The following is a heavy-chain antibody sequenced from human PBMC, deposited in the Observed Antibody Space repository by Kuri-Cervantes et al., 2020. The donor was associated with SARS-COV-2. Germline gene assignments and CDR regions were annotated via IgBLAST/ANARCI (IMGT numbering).Heavy chain of an antibody. Sequence: GGSLRLSCEVSGFTFERFAMGWVRQAPGKGLEWVTAISGTGSTTYYADSVRGRFTISRDNSKNTLYLQMSSLRAEDTALYYCAKFRYSGSYYDFDYWGQGTLVTVSS. J-gene: IGHJ4*02. CDR2: ISGTGSTT. CDR1: GFTFERFA. D-gene: IGHD1-26*01. V-gene: IGHV3-23*01. CDR3: AKFRYSGSYYDFDY.